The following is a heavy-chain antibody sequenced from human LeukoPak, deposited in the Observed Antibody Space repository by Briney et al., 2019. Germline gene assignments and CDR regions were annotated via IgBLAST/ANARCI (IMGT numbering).Heavy chain of an antibody. D-gene: IGHD1-26*01. Sequence: PSETLSLTCTVSGGSISSSSYYWGWIRQPPGKGLEWIGSVYYSGSTSYNPSLKSRVTISVDTSKNEFSLKVSSVTAADTAVYYCESFRVGATVWHFDHWGQGTLVTVSS. J-gene: IGHJ4*02. CDR1: GGSISSSSYY. CDR2: VYYSGST. V-gene: IGHV4-39*01. CDR3: ESFRVGATVWHFDH.